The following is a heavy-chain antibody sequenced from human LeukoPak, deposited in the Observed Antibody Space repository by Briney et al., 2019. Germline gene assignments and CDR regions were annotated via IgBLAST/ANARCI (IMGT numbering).Heavy chain of an antibody. CDR2: IYYSGST. D-gene: IGHD1-26*01. Sequence: SETLSLTCTVSGGSISSYYWSWIPQPPGKGLEWIGYIYYSGSTNYNPSLKSRVTISVDTSKNQFSLKLSSVTAADTAVYYCASNSGSYYPYYYYYYMDVWGKGTTVTVSS. V-gene: IGHV4-59*08. CDR1: GGSISSYY. CDR3: ASNSGSYYPYYYYYYMDV. J-gene: IGHJ6*03.